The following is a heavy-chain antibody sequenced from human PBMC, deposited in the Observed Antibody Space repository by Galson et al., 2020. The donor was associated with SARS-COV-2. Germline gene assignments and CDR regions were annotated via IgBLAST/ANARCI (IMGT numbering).Heavy chain of an antibody. J-gene: IGHJ4*02. CDR1: DVSFSGYY. CDR3: AREENFLLEVTATRMCYFDY. CDR2: INSSGST. D-gene: IGHD2-21*02. Sequence: SETLSLTCAVYDVSFSGYYWSWIRKPPGKGMEWIGEINSSGSTNYNPSFKSRVTITVDTSKNHFSLKLSSVTAADTAVYYCAREENFLLEVTATRMCYFDYWGRGTLATVSS. V-gene: IGHV4-34*01.